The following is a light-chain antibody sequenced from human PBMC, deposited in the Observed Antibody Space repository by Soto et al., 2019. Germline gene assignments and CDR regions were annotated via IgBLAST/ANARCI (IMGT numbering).Light chain of an antibody. Sequence: QSVLTQPPSVSGAPGQRVTLSCTGSISNIGAGYGVHWYQQLPGRAPKLLVYDNNKRHSGVPDRFSGSKSGTSASLAITGLQADDEADYYCQSYDSSLSGVVFGGGTKLTVL. CDR2: DNN. CDR1: ISNIGAGYG. CDR3: QSYDSSLSGVV. J-gene: IGLJ2*01. V-gene: IGLV1-40*01.